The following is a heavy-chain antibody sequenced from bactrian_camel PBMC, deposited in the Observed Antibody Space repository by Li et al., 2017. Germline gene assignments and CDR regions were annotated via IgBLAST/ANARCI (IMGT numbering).Heavy chain of an antibody. D-gene: IGHD3*01. CDR2: IYTGGSST. V-gene: IGHV3S31*01. J-gene: IGHJ4*01. CDR3: AAVPKVLLGPLSRRAYDCYTTSWPDD. CDR1: GYTYSSYC. Sequence: VQLVESGGGSVQPGGSLRLSCVASGYTYSSYCMAWFRQAPGEEREAVAAIYTGGSSTYYADSVKGRFTIAQDKAANTLYLQMNNLAPEDSATYYCAAVPKVLLGPLSRRAYDCYTTSWPDDLGQETQVTVS.